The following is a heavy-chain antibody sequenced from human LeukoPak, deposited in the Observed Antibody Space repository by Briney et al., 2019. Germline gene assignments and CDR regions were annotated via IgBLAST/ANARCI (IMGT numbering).Heavy chain of an antibody. Sequence: ASVKVSCKASGGTLSSYAISWVGQAPGQGLEWMGGIIPIFGTANYAQKFQGRVTITTDESTSTAYMELSSLRSEDTAVYYCARRATVVTPAAFDIWGQGTMVTVSS. CDR3: ARRATVVTPAAFDI. CDR1: GGTLSSYA. D-gene: IGHD4-23*01. J-gene: IGHJ3*02. CDR2: IIPIFGTA. V-gene: IGHV1-69*05.